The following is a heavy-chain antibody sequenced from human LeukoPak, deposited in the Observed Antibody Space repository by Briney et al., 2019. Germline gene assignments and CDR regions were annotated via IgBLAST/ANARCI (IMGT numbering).Heavy chain of an antibody. CDR1: GFTFSSYG. J-gene: IGHJ6*02. Sequence: PGRSLRLSCAASGFTFSSYGMHWVRQAPGKGLEWVAVISYDGSNKYYADSVKGRFTISRDNSKNTLYLQMNSLRAEDTAVYYCAKVPAPAATYYYGMDVWGQGTTVTVSS. CDR2: ISYDGSNK. V-gene: IGHV3-30*18. CDR3: AKVPAPAATYYYGMDV. D-gene: IGHD2-2*01.